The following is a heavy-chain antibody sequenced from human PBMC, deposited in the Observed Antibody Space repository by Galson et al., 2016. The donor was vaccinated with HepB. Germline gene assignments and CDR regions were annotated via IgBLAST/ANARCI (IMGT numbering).Heavy chain of an antibody. CDR2: ISYDGTYK. J-gene: IGHJ4*02. CDR1: GFTFSSFS. Sequence: SLRLSCAASGFTFSSFSMHWVRQAPGKGLEWVAVISYDGTYKYYPDSVKGRFTISRDNSNNTLYLQMSSLRAEDTAVYYCARDWAGVMGYFAYWGQGTLVSVSS. CDR3: ARDWAGVMGYFAY. V-gene: IGHV3-30-3*01. D-gene: IGHD3-16*01.